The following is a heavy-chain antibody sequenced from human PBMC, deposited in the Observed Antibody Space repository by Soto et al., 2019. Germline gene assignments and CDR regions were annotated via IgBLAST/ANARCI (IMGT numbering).Heavy chain of an antibody. CDR2: ISESGGTT. CDR3: AKDHLGGAVAVPFFDQ. Sequence: PGGSLRLSCEASGFPFSNYAMSWVRQAPGKGLEWVSSISESGGTTYYADSVKGRFTISRDNANNSLFLQMNSLRPEDTAVYYCAKDHLGGAVAVPFFDQRGQGAQVTVSS. CDR1: GFPFSNYA. V-gene: IGHV3-23*01. J-gene: IGHJ4*02. D-gene: IGHD6-19*01.